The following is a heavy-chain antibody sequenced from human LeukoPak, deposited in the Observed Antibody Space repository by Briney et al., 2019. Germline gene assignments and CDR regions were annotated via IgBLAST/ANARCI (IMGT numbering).Heavy chain of an antibody. D-gene: IGHD4-23*01. CDR1: GYSLSNYW. CDR3: ARSVGGNSVDY. CDR2: IYPGDSDT. J-gene: IGHJ4*02. V-gene: IGHV5-51*01. Sequence: GESLKISCKGSGYSLSNYWIGWVRQMPGKGLEWMGIIYPGDSDTRYSPSFQGQVTISADKSISTASLQWSSLKASDTAMYYCARSVGGNSVDYWGQGTLVTVSS.